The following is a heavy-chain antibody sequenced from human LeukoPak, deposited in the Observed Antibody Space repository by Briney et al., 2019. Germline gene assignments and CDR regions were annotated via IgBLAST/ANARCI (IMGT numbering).Heavy chain of an antibody. CDR2: IYYSGST. D-gene: IGHD6-13*01. Sequence: KPSETLSLTCAVSGGSISSGGYSWSWIRQPPGKGLEWTGYIYYSGSTYYNPSLNSRVTISVDTSKNQFPQKMSSMTAEETAVYYCARGARSRYSSSWYVGDYWGQGTLVTVSS. CDR3: ARGARSRYSSSWYVGDY. CDR1: GGSISSGGYS. J-gene: IGHJ4*02. V-gene: IGHV4-30-4*07.